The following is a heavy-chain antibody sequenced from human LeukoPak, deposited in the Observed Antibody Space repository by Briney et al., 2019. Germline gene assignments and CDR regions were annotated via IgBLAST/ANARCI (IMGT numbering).Heavy chain of an antibody. CDR2: ISYDGSSK. CDR3: ARARSSYGYGDAFDI. D-gene: IGHD5-18*01. Sequence: GGSLRLSCEASRFTFSSYPTHWVRQAPGKGLEWVAVISYDGSSKYYADSVKGRFTISRDNSKNTLYLQMNSLRAEDTAVYYCARARSSYGYGDAFDIWGQGTMVTVSS. J-gene: IGHJ3*02. CDR1: RFTFSSYP. V-gene: IGHV3-30*04.